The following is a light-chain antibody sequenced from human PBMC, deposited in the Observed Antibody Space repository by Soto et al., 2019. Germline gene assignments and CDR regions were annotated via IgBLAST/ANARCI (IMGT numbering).Light chain of an antibody. CDR3: QQYNAYSWT. Sequence: DIKMTQSPSTLSASVGDRVTITCRASQSISPWLAWYQQKPGRAPKLLIYKASSLESGVPSRFSGSGSGTEFTLTISSLQPDEFATYYCQQYNAYSWTFGQGTKLEIK. V-gene: IGKV1-5*03. CDR2: KAS. J-gene: IGKJ1*01. CDR1: QSISPW.